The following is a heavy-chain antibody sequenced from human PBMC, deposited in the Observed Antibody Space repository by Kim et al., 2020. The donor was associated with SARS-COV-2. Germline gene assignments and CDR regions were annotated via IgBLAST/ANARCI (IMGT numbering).Heavy chain of an antibody. V-gene: IGHV3-30*18. CDR1: GFTFSSYG. Sequence: GGSLRLSCAASGFTFSSYGMHWVRQAPGKGLEWVAVISYDGSNKYYADSVKGRFTISSDNSKNTLYLQMNSLRAEDTAVYYCAKESYYYDSSGYYYDYWGQGTLGTVSS. CDR3: AKESYYYDSSGYYYDY. CDR2: ISYDGSNK. J-gene: IGHJ4*02. D-gene: IGHD3-22*01.